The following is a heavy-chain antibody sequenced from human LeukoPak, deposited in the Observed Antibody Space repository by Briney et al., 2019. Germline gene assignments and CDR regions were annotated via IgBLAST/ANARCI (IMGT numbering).Heavy chain of an antibody. Sequence: ASVTVSCKASGYTLSAYYIHWVRQAPGQGLEWMGWINPNIGGTHYAHKFQGRVTMTRDTSISTAYMELSSLTSDDTALYYCARDYSRTWDNWFDPWGQGTLVTVSS. D-gene: IGHD6-13*01. CDR2: INPNIGGT. V-gene: IGHV1-2*02. CDR3: ARDYSRTWDNWFDP. J-gene: IGHJ5*02. CDR1: GYTLSAYY.